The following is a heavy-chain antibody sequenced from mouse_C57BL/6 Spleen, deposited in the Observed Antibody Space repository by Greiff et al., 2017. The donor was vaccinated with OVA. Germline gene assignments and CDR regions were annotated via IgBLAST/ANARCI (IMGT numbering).Heavy chain of an antibody. Sequence: EVKLMESGPGLVKPSQSLSLTCSVTGYSITSGYYWNWIRQFPGNKLEWMGYISYDGSNNYNPSLKNRISITRDTSKNQFFLKLNSVTTEDTATYYCARPPYYYGSSYAMDYWGQGTSVTVSS. CDR1: GYSITSGYY. CDR2: ISYDGSN. CDR3: ARPPYYYGSSYAMDY. J-gene: IGHJ4*01. V-gene: IGHV3-6*01. D-gene: IGHD1-1*01.